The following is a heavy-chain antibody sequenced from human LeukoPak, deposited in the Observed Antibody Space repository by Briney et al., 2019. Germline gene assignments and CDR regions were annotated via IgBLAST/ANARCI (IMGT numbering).Heavy chain of an antibody. CDR1: GGSFSGYY. D-gene: IGHD2-15*01. CDR2: INHSGST. CDR3: ASQYCSGGSCYSGALP. V-gene: IGHV4-34*01. Sequence: SETLSLTCAVYGGSFSGYYWSWIRQPPGKGLEWIGEINHSGSTNYNPSLKSRVTISVDTSKNQFSLKLSSVTAADTAVYYCASQYCSGGSCYSGALPWGQGTLVTVSS. J-gene: IGHJ4*02.